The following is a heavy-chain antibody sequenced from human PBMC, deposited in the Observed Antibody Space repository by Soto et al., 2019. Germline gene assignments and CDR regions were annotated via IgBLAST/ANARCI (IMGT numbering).Heavy chain of an antibody. CDR2: IYHSGST. Sequence: PSETLSLTCAVSGGSISSSNWWSWVRQPPGKGLEWIGEIYHSGSTNYNPSLKSRVTISVDKSKNQFSLKLSSVTAADTSVYYCARREGGYDFPGYCYGMDVWGQGTTVTV. CDR3: ARREGGYDFPGYCYGMDV. J-gene: IGHJ6*02. V-gene: IGHV4-4*02. CDR1: GGSISSSNW. D-gene: IGHD5-12*01.